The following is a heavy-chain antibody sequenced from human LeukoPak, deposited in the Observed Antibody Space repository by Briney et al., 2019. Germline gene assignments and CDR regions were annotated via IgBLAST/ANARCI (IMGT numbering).Heavy chain of an antibody. CDR2: ISPGDSDT. CDR3: ARQTGDNAFDI. V-gene: IGHV5-51*01. J-gene: IGHJ3*02. D-gene: IGHD7-27*01. Sequence: GESLKISCKGSGYRFTTYWIGWVRQMPGKGLEWMGIISPGDSDTRYSPSFQGQVTISADKSITTAYLQWNSLKASDTAMYYCARQTGDNAFDIWGRGTMVTVSS. CDR1: GYRFTTYW.